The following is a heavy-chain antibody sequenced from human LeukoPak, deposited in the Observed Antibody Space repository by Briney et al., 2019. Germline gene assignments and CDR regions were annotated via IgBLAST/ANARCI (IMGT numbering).Heavy chain of an antibody. CDR3: ARSKWELLQWFDP. J-gene: IGHJ5*02. Sequence: SQTLSLTCTVSGGSISSGSYYWSWIRQPAGKGLEWIGYIYYSGSTNYNPSLKSRVTISVDTSKNQFSLKLSSVTAADAAVYYCARSKWELLQWFDPWGQGTLVTVSS. CDR2: IYYSGST. CDR1: GGSISSGSYY. V-gene: IGHV4-61*10. D-gene: IGHD1-26*01.